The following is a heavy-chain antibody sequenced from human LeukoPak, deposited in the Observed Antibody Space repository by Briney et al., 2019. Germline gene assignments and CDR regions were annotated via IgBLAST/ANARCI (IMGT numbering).Heavy chain of an antibody. V-gene: IGHV3-21*01. Sequence: GGSLRLSCAASGFTFSSYSMNWVRQAPGKGLEWVSSISSSSSYIYYADSVKGRFTISRDNAKNSLYLQMNSLRAEDTAVYYCASDDFWSGYYPHDFGYWGQGTLVTVSS. CDR3: ASDDFWSGYYPHDFGY. CDR2: ISSSSSYI. J-gene: IGHJ4*02. CDR1: GFTFSSYS. D-gene: IGHD3-3*01.